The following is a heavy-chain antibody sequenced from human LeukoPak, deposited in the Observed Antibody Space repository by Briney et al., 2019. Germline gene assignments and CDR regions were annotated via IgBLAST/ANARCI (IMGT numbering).Heavy chain of an antibody. CDR2: INPVTGGT. J-gene: IGHJ5*02. Sequence: ASVTVSCKASGYIFTVYYLHWVRQALGQGLEWMGRINPVTGGTDYAQNFQGRVTVTRDTSISTAYMEVRRLTSDDAAVYFCAISRAYGDYYLDPWGQGTLVTVSS. D-gene: IGHD4-17*01. V-gene: IGHV1-2*06. CDR1: GYIFTVYY. CDR3: AISRAYGDYYLDP.